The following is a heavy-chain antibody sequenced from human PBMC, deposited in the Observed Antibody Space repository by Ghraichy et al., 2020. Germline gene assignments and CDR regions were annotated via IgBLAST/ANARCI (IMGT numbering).Heavy chain of an antibody. CDR2: ILASGGRT. J-gene: IGHJ1*01. D-gene: IGHD6-19*01. CDR1: GFTFSTFA. V-gene: IGHV3-23*01. Sequence: GGSLRLSCAASGFTFSTFAMSWVRQAPGKGLEWVSAILASGGRTFYADSVKGRFTISRDNSKNTLYLQINSVRAEDTAVYYCSGWYLQYFHHWGQGTLVSVSS. CDR3: SGWYLQYFHH.